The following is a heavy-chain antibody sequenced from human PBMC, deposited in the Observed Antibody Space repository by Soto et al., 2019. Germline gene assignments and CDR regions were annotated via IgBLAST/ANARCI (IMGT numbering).Heavy chain of an antibody. D-gene: IGHD6-19*01. V-gene: IGHV1-18*01. CDR3: ARIPYSSGWYGYYYGMDV. CDR1: GYTFTSYG. CDR2: ISAYNGNT. Sequence: QVQLVQSGAEVKKPGASVKVSCKASGYTFTSYGISWVRQAPGQGLEWMGWISAYNGNTNYAQKLQGRVTMTTDTTTSTAYRELRSLRSDDTAVYYCARIPYSSGWYGYYYGMDVWGQGTTVTVSS. J-gene: IGHJ6*02.